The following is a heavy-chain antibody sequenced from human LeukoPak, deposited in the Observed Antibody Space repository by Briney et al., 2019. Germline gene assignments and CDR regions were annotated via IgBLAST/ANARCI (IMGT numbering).Heavy chain of an antibody. D-gene: IGHD6-19*01. CDR3: ARTIAVAGPYNWFDP. Sequence: PSETLSLTCTVSGGSISSYYWSWIRKPPGKGLEWIGYIYYSGSTNYNPSLKSRVTISVDTSKNQFSLKLSSVTAADTAVYYCARTIAVAGPYNWFDPWGQGTLVTVSS. CDR2: IYYSGST. J-gene: IGHJ5*02. CDR1: GGSISSYY. V-gene: IGHV4-59*01.